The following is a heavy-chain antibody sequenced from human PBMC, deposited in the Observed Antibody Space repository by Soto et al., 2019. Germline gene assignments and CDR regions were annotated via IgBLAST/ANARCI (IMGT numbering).Heavy chain of an antibody. V-gene: IGHV4-59*12. Sequence: SETLSLTCTVAGGSISSYYWSWIRQPPGKGLEWIGYIYYSGSTNYNPSLKSRVTISVDTSKNQFSLKLSSVTAADTAVYYCASGTKGYSGYDLHYWGQGTLVTVSS. CDR3: ASGTKGYSGYDLHY. D-gene: IGHD5-12*01. J-gene: IGHJ4*02. CDR2: IYYSGST. CDR1: GGSISSYY.